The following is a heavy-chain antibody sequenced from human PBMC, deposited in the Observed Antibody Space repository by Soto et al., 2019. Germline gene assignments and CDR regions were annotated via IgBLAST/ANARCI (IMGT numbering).Heavy chain of an antibody. CDR3: ARVVPGAEAWFGP. D-gene: IGHD2-2*01. CDR2: ISLYSDGT. V-gene: IGHV1-18*01. CDR1: GYTFSNYG. Sequence: VKLVQSGGEVKRPGASVKVSCKTSGYTFSNYGITWVRQAPGQPLEWLGWISLYSDGTNYAQKFQGRVSMTTDTSTTTAYMELRSLRSDDTAVYYCARVVPGAEAWFGPWGQGTLVTVSS. J-gene: IGHJ5*02.